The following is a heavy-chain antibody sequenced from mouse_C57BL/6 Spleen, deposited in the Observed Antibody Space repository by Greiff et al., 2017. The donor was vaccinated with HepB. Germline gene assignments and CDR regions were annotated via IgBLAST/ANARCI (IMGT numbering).Heavy chain of an antibody. V-gene: IGHV5-17*01. CDR2: ISSGSSTI. Sequence: EVHLVESGGGLVKPGGSLKLSCAASGFTFSDYGMHWVRQAPEKGLEWVAYISSGSSTIYYADTVKGRFTISRDNAKNILFLQMTSLRSEDTAMYYCASLYYAMDYWGQGTSVTVSS. CDR3: ASLYYAMDY. CDR1: GFTFSDYG. J-gene: IGHJ4*01.